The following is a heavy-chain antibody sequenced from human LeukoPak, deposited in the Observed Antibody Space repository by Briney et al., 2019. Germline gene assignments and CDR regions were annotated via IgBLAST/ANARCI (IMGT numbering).Heavy chain of an antibody. CDR2: IYYSGST. D-gene: IGHD2-2*01. CDR3: ARRGYCSSTSCYEYWFDP. J-gene: IGHJ5*02. V-gene: IGHV4-39*01. Sequence: PSETLSLTCTVSGGSISSSSYYWGWIRQPPGKGLEWIGIIYYSGSTYYNPSLKSRLTISVDTSKNQFSLKLSSVTATDTAVYHCARRGYCSSTSCYEYWFDPWGRGTLVTVSS. CDR1: GGSISSSSYY.